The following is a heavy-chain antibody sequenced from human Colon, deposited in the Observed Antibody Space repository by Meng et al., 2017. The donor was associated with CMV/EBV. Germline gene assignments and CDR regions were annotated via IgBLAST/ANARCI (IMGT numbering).Heavy chain of an antibody. D-gene: IGHD1-1*01. CDR2: ISGSTGDT. CDR1: CYLFTSDG. V-gene: IGHV1-18*01. Sequence: HVSLVQSGAVAGAPGFCVFVPGRATCYLFTSDGINVFRQDPGQGIEWMGWISGSTGDTNRAQKFQGRVTMTTDTSTSTAYLALTSLTSNDTAVYYCARGRPNWSGVLDYWGQGTLVTVSS. J-gene: IGHJ4*02. CDR3: ARGRPNWSGVLDY.